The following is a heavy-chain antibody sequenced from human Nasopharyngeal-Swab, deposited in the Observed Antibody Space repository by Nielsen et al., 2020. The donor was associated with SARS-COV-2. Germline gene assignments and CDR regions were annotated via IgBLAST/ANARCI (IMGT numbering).Heavy chain of an antibody. V-gene: IGHV3-13*01. CDR1: GFTFSSYD. CDR3: TRDTPAMFAY. Sequence: GESLKISCAASGFTFSSYDMHWVRQATGKGLEWVSAIGTAGDTYYPGSVKGRFTISRENAKNSLYLQMNNLRAEDSAVYYCTRDTPAMFAYWGQGTLVTVSS. CDR2: IGTAGDT. J-gene: IGHJ4*02.